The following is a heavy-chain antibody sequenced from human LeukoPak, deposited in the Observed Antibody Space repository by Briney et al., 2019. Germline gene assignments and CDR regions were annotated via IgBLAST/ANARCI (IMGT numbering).Heavy chain of an antibody. CDR3: AKRLFDY. J-gene: IGHJ4*02. CDR2: ISYDGSNK. V-gene: IGHV3-30*18. D-gene: IGHD4-11*01. CDR1: GFTFSSYA. Sequence: GGSLRLSCAASGFTFSSYAMSWVRQVPGKGLEWVAVISYDGSNKYYADSVKGRFTISRDNSKNTLYLQMNSLRAEDTAVYYCAKRLFDYWGQGTLVTVSS.